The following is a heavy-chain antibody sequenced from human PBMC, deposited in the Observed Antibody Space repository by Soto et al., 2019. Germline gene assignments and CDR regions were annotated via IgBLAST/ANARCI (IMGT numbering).Heavy chain of an antibody. CDR2: IYSGGST. CDR3: ARSERNLRYFDWLWFDY. Sequence: EVQLVESGGGLVQPGGSLRLSCAASGFTVSSNYMSWVRQAPGKGLEWVSVIYSGGSTYYADSVKGRFTISRDNSKNTLYLQMNSLGAEDTAVYYCARSERNLRYFDWLWFDYWGQGTLVTVSS. CDR1: GFTVSSNY. D-gene: IGHD3-9*01. V-gene: IGHV3-66*01. J-gene: IGHJ4*02.